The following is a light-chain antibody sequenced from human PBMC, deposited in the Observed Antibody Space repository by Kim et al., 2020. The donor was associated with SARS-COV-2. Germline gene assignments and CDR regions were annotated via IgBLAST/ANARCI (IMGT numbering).Light chain of an antibody. CDR1: QAISSS. CDR3: QKYIGAPRT. Sequence: ASVGDRVTITCRASQAISSSLAWYQQKPGKAPKLLIYGASTLDSGVPSRFSGSGSGTDFTLTIDSLQADDFATYYCQKYIGAPRTFGHGTKVEIK. V-gene: IGKV1-27*01. J-gene: IGKJ1*01. CDR2: GAS.